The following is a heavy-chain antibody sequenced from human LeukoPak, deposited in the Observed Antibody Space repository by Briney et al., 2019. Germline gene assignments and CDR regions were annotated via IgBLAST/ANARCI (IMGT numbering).Heavy chain of an antibody. V-gene: IGHV1-69*05. CDR2: IITIFGTA. Sequence: SSVTVSCKSCGGIFSSYAISGVRQAPGQGLEWRGGIITIFGTAIYAQKFQGRVTITTDESTSTAYRELSSLRSEDTAVYYCATATLWGQGTLVTVSS. J-gene: IGHJ4*02. CDR1: GGIFSSYA. CDR3: ATATL.